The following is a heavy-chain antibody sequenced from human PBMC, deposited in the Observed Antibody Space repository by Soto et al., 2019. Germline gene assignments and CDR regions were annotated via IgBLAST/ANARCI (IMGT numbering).Heavy chain of an antibody. Sequence: SETLSLTCAVYGGSFSGYYWSWIRHPPGKVLEWIGEINHSGSTNYNPSLKSRVTISVDTSKNQFSLKLSSVTAADTAVYYCASGGQDIVEVPATDYWGQGTLVTVS. V-gene: IGHV4-34*01. J-gene: IGHJ4*02. D-gene: IGHD2-2*01. CDR3: ASGGQDIVEVPATDY. CDR1: GGSFSGYY. CDR2: INHSGST.